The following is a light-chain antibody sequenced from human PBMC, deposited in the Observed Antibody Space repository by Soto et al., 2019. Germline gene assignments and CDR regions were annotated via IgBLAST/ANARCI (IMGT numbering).Light chain of an antibody. CDR2: RAS. CDR3: QQRSNWPIT. V-gene: IGKV3-15*01. Sequence: EVLMTQSPDTLYVSPGERVTLSCRASQSVSDNLAWYQQKPGQGPRLLVYRASTRTLGIPARFSGSESGTEFTLTISSLQSEDFAVYYCQQRSNWPITFGQGTRLEIK. J-gene: IGKJ5*01. CDR1: QSVSDN.